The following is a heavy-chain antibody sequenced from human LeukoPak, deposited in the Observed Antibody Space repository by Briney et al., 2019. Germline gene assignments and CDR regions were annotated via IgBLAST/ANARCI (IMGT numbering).Heavy chain of an antibody. V-gene: IGHV1-2*02. D-gene: IGHD2-2*02. J-gene: IGHJ4*02. CDR3: ARDGGDCSSTSCYTGGIDY. CDR1: GYTFTGYY. Sequence: ASVKVSCKASGYTFTGYYMHWVRRAPGQGLEWMGWINPNSGGTNYAQKFQGRVTMTRDTSISTAYMELSRLRSDDTAVYYCARDGGDCSSTSCYTGGIDYWGQGTLVTVSS. CDR2: INPNSGGT.